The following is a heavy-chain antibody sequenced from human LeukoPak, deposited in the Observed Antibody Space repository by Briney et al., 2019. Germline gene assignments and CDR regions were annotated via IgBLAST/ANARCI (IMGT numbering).Heavy chain of an antibody. Sequence: SETLSLTCTVSGGSISSSSYYWGWIRQPPGKGLEWIGSIYYSGSTYYNPSLKSRVTISVDTSKNQFSLKLSSVTAADTAVYYCASFGFWSGYYGFDYWGQGTPVTVSS. D-gene: IGHD3-3*01. CDR1: GGSISSSSYY. V-gene: IGHV4-39*01. CDR2: IYYSGST. CDR3: ASFGFWSGYYGFDY. J-gene: IGHJ4*02.